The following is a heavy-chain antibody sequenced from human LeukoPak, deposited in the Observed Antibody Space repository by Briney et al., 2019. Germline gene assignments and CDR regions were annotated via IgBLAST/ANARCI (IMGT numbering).Heavy chain of an antibody. CDR1: GFTFSSYA. CDR3: AREESRDGYDYAFFDY. J-gene: IGHJ4*02. CDR2: ISGSGGST. Sequence: WGSLRLSCAASGFTFSSYAMSWVSQAPGKGLEWVSAISGSGGSTYYADSVKGRFTISRDNSKNTLYLQVNSLRAEDTAVYYCAREESRDGYDYAFFDYWGQGTLVTVSS. V-gene: IGHV3-23*01. D-gene: IGHD5-24*01.